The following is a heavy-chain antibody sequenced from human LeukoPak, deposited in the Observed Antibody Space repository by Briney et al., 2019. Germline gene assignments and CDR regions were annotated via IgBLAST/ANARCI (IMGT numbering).Heavy chain of an antibody. J-gene: IGHJ4*02. CDR2: INPNSGGT. Sequence: GSVEVSCKASGYTFTGYYMHWVRQAPGQGLEWMGRINPNSGGTNYAQKFQGRVTMTRDTSISTAYMELSRLRSDDTAVYYCAGDFVYDYVWGSYRYNYFDYWGQGTLVTVSS. CDR3: AGDFVYDYVWGSYRYNYFDY. CDR1: GYTFTGYY. D-gene: IGHD3-16*02. V-gene: IGHV1-2*06.